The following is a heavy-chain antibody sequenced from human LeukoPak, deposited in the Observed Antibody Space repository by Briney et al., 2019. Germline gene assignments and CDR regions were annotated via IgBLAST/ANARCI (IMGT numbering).Heavy chain of an antibody. CDR3: STWTDLYDY. V-gene: IGHV3-15*01. Sequence: GGSLRLSCAASGFTFNNAWMSWVRQAPGKGLGWVGRIRSKTDGGTADHAASVRGRFTISRDDSKNMLYLQMNSLKTEDTAVYYCSTWTDLYDYWGQGTLVTVSS. D-gene: IGHD3/OR15-3a*01. J-gene: IGHJ4*02. CDR2: IRSKTDGGTA. CDR1: GFTFNNAW.